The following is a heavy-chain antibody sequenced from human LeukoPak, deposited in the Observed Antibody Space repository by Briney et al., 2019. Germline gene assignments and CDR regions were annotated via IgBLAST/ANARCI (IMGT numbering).Heavy chain of an antibody. CDR2: ISGSGGST. V-gene: IGHV3-23*01. J-gene: IGHJ4*02. D-gene: IGHD3-22*01. Sequence: GGSLRLSCAASGFTFSSYAMSWVRQAPGKGLEWVSAISGSGGSTYYADSVKGRFTISRDNSKNTLYLQMNSLRAEDTAAYYCAKPGWLLTSATDYWGQGTLVTVSS. CDR3: AKPGWLLTSATDY. CDR1: GFTFSSYA.